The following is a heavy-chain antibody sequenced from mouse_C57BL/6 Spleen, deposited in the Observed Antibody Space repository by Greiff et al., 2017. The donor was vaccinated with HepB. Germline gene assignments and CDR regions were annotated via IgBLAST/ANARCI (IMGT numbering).Heavy chain of an antibody. Sequence: VQLQQPGAELVMPGASVKLSCKASGYTFTSYWMHWVKQRPGQGLEWIGEIDPSDSYTNYNQKFKGKSTLTVDKSSSTAYMQLSSLTSEDSAVYYCARSSHYFDYWGQGTTLTVSS. J-gene: IGHJ2*01. D-gene: IGHD1-3*01. CDR1: GYTFTSYW. CDR3: ARSSHYFDY. V-gene: IGHV1-69*01. CDR2: IDPSDSYT.